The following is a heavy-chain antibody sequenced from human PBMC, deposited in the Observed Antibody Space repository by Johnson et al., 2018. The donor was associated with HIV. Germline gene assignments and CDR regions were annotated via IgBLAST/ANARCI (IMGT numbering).Heavy chain of an antibody. CDR1: GFTFSNYG. Sequence: QVQLVESGGGVVQPGRSLRLSCAASGFTFSNYGMHWVRQAPGKGLEWVAVITFEGSDKYYADSVKGRVTIARDDAKNTLYLQMQSLKTEDTAVYYCTTDHYFLDALDIWGQGTMVIVSS. J-gene: IGHJ3*02. CDR2: ITFEGSDK. D-gene: IGHD2/OR15-2a*01. CDR3: TTDHYFLDALDI. V-gene: IGHV3-30*03.